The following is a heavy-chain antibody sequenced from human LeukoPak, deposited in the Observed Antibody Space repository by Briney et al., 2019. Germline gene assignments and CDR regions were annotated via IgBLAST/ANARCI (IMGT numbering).Heavy chain of an antibody. CDR3: AKYYYYGSGSFSPPEY. Sequence: GGSLRLSCAASGFAFSTYAMSWVRQAPEKGLEWVSAIDDSGTTIYYADSVKGRFTISRDNSKNTLYLQMGSLRAEDTAVYYCAKYYYYGSGSFSPPEYWGQGTLVTVSS. V-gene: IGHV3-23*01. J-gene: IGHJ4*02. CDR1: GFAFSTYA. D-gene: IGHD3-10*01. CDR2: IDDSGTTI.